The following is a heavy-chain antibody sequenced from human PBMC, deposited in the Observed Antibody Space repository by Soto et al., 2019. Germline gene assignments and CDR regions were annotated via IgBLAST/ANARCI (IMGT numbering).Heavy chain of an antibody. CDR3: ARDSKASCGQHWAINSFDY. V-gene: IGHV3-30-3*01. Sequence: QVQLVESGGDMVQPGTSLRLSCAASGGSFSIYPIHWVRQAPGKGPEWVALISYDGTNKFYADSLQGRFTISRDNSKSKLSLQVDSLRPEDAAVYYCARDSKASCGQHWAINSFDYWGDGTLCTVSS. CDR2: ISYDGTNK. J-gene: IGHJ4*01. D-gene: IGHD7-27*01. CDR1: GGSFSIYP.